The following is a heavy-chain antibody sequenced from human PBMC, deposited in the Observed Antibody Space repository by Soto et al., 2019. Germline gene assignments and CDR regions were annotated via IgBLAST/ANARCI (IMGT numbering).Heavy chain of an antibody. D-gene: IGHD2-15*01. CDR3: ARHGYCSGGSCYSAWFDP. J-gene: IGHJ5*02. Sequence: SETLSLTCTVSGGSISSSSDYWGWIRQPPGKGLEWIGSIYYSGSTYYNPSLKSRVTISVDTSKNQFSLKLSSVTAADTAVYYCARHGYCSGGSCYSAWFDPWGQGTLVTSPQ. CDR1: GGSISSSSDY. V-gene: IGHV4-39*01. CDR2: IYYSGST.